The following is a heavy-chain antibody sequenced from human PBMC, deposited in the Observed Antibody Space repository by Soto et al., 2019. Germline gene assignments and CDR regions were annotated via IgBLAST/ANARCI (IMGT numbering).Heavy chain of an antibody. Sequence: SVKVSCKASGGTFSSYAISWVRQAPGQGLEWMGGIIPIFGTANYAQKFQGRVTITADESTSTAYMELSSLRSEDTAVYYCARDRGYSYGYSQEIDYWGQGTLVTVSS. V-gene: IGHV1-69*13. CDR1: GGTFSSYA. CDR2: IIPIFGTA. CDR3: ARDRGYSYGYSQEIDY. J-gene: IGHJ4*02. D-gene: IGHD5-18*01.